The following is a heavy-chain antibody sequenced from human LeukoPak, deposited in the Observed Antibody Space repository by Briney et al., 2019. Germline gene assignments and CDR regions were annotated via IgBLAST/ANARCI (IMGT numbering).Heavy chain of an antibody. J-gene: IGHJ4*02. CDR3: ARDQFYGGNSMGFDY. CDR1: GFTFSSYS. Sequence: GGSLRLSCAASGFTFSSYSMNWVRQAPGKGLEWVSSISSSSYIYYADSVKGRFTISRDNAKNSLYLQMNSLRAEDTAVYYCARDQFYGGNSMGFDYWGQGTLVTVSS. CDR2: ISSSSYI. D-gene: IGHD4-23*01. V-gene: IGHV3-21*01.